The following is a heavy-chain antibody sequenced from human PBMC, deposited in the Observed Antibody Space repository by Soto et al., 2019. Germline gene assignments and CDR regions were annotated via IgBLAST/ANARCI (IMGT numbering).Heavy chain of an antibody. CDR2: IKSKTDGGTT. CDR1: GFTFNHAW. Sequence: EVQLVESGGGLVKPGGSLRLSCAASGFTFNHAWMSWVRQAPGKGLEWVGLIKSKTDGGTTDYAAPVKGRFTFSRDDSKNTRYLQMNSLKTDDTAVYYCTTDDYYDSSGYIPRWAYWGQGTLVTVSS. V-gene: IGHV3-15*01. J-gene: IGHJ4*02. D-gene: IGHD3-22*01. CDR3: TTDDYYDSSGYIPRWAY.